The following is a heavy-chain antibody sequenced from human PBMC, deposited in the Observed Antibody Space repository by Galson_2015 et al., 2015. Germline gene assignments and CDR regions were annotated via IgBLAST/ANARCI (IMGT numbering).Heavy chain of an antibody. D-gene: IGHD5-18*01. CDR3: ASRRGYSYFGAFDI. CDR2: INHSGST. V-gene: IGHV4-34*01. Sequence: SETLSLTCTVSGGSISSYYWSWIRQPPGKGLEWIGEINHSGSTNYNPSLKSRVTISVDTSKNQFSLKLSSVTAADTAVYYCASRRGYSYFGAFDIWGQGTMVTVSS. J-gene: IGHJ3*02. CDR1: GGSISSYY.